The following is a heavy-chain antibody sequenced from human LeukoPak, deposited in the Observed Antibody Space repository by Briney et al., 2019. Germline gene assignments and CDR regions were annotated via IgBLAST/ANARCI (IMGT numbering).Heavy chain of an antibody. CDR1: GYTLTELS. J-gene: IGHJ6*03. CDR3: ARDGNGSGNESGYYYYCMDV. CDR2: FDPEDGET. V-gene: IGHV1-24*01. Sequence: ASVKVSCKVSGYTLTELSMHWVRQAPGKGLEWMGGFDPEDGETIYAQKFQGRVTMTRDMSTSTVYMELSSLRSEDTAVYYCARDGNGSGNESGYYYYCMDVWGKGTTVTVSS. D-gene: IGHD3-10*01.